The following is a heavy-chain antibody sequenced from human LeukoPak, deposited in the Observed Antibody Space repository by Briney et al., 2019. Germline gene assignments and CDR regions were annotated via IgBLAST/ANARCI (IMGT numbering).Heavy chain of an antibody. Sequence: PSETLSLTCTVSGGSISSYYWSWIRQPPGKGLEWIRYIYYSGSTNYNPSLKSRVTISVDTSKNQFSLKLSSVTAADTAVYYCARAGPPYCSGGSCTLHTLVYGMDVWGQGTTVTVSS. J-gene: IGHJ6*02. V-gene: IGHV4-59*12. D-gene: IGHD2-15*01. CDR2: IYYSGST. CDR1: GGSISSYY. CDR3: ARAGPPYCSGGSCTLHTLVYGMDV.